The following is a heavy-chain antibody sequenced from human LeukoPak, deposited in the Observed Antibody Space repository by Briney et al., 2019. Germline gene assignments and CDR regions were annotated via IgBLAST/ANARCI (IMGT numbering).Heavy chain of an antibody. CDR3: ARAVTIFGVVTRFDP. Sequence: ASVKVSCEASGYTFTSYGISWVRQAPGQGLEWMGWISAYNGNTNYTQKLQGRVTMTTDTSTSTAYMELRSLRSDDTAVYYCARAVTIFGVVTRFDPWGQGTLVTVSS. CDR1: GYTFTSYG. J-gene: IGHJ5*02. CDR2: ISAYNGNT. V-gene: IGHV1-18*01. D-gene: IGHD3-3*01.